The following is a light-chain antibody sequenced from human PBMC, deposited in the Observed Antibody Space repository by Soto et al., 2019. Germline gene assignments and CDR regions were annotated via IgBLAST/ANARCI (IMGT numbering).Light chain of an antibody. CDR3: SAWYNSLNGYV. CDR2: TAG. Sequence: QSVLTQPLSASASPGPRVTISCSGGSSHIGSNTVAWYQHLPGTAPPRLIFTAGPRPSGVPGRFSGSKSGTSASLAIRGLQSEDEADYYCSAWYNSLNGYVFGPGTKVTVL. CDR1: SSHIGSNT. J-gene: IGLJ1*01. V-gene: IGLV1-44*01.